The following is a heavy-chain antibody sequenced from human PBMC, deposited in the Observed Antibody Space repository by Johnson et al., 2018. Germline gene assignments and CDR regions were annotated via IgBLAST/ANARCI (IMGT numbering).Heavy chain of an antibody. J-gene: IGHJ3*02. CDR1: GFTFSNYA. V-gene: IGHV3-30*14. CDR2: ISYDGSNT. CDR3: ARARMTPVVNDAFDI. D-gene: IGHD4-23*01. Sequence: VQLVESGGGVLQPGRSLRLSCAASGFTFSNYALHWVSQAPGKGLEWVAIISYDGSNTYYADSVKGRFTISRDNSKNTLYLQMGSLRAEDMAVYYCARARMTPVVNDAFDIWGQGTMVTVSS.